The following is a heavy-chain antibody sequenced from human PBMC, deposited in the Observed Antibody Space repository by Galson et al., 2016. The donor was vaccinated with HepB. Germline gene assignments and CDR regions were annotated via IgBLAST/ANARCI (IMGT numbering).Heavy chain of an antibody. CDR2: IRDIGNSYAT. J-gene: IGHJ5*02. CDR1: GFTFSESG. D-gene: IGHD3-10*01. V-gene: IGHV3-73*01. Sequence: SLRLSCAASGFTFSESGIHWVRQASGKGLEWIGRIRDIGNSYATAYAASVEGRFTISRDDSKHTAYLRMNSLKTEDTAVYYCARFRPLTSHYGNTEQLEHWGQGTLVTVSS. CDR3: ARFRPLTSHYGNTEQLEH.